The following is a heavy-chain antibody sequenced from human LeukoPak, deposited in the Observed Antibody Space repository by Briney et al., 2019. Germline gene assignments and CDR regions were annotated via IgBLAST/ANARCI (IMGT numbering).Heavy chain of an antibody. D-gene: IGHD3-3*01. V-gene: IGHV3-30-3*01. CDR3: ARKSGYTLLLLGYGMDV. CDR2: ISYDGSNK. J-gene: IGHJ6*02. CDR1: GFTFSSYA. Sequence: GGSLRLSCAASGFTFSSYAMHWVRQAPGKGLEWVAVISYDGSNKYYADSVKGRFTISRDNSKNTLYLQMNSLRAEDTAVYYCARKSGYTLLLLGYGMDVWGQGTTATVSS.